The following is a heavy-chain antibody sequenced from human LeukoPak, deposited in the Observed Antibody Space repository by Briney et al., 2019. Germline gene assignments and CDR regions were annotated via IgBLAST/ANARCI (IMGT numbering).Heavy chain of an antibody. D-gene: IGHD1-7*01. Sequence: ASVKVSCKASGYTFTGYYMHWVRQAPGQGLEWMGWINPKSGGTNYAQKFQGRVTMSRDTSISTAYMELSRLRSDDTAVYYCARGRWVVWNYGDYWGQGTLVTVSS. V-gene: IGHV1-2*02. CDR1: GYTFTGYY. CDR3: ARGRWVVWNYGDY. J-gene: IGHJ4*02. CDR2: INPKSGGT.